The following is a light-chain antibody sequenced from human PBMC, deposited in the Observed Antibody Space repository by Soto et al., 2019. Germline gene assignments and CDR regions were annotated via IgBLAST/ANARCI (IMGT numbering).Light chain of an antibody. Sequence: QSVMTHPASVSGSPGHSITISCTGTSRDVGGYNYVSWHQQHPGKAPKVIITEVSNRPSGVSNRFSGSKSGNTASLTISGLQAEDEADYYCSSYISSSTFVVFGGGTQLTXL. CDR3: SSYISSSTFVV. CDR2: EVS. V-gene: IGLV2-14*01. CDR1: SRDVGGYNY. J-gene: IGLJ2*01.